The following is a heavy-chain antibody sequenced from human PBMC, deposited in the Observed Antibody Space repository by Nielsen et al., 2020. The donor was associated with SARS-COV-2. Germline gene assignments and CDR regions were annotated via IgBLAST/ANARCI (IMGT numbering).Heavy chain of an antibody. CDR3: AKDGYYGSGSYNYYGMDV. CDR2: ISGSGGST. Sequence: WIRQPPGKGLEWVSAISGSGGSTYYADSVKGRFTISRDNSKNTLYLQMNSLRAEDTAVYYCAKDGYYGSGSYNYYGMDVWGQGTMVTVSS. V-gene: IGHV3-23*01. D-gene: IGHD3-10*01. J-gene: IGHJ6*02.